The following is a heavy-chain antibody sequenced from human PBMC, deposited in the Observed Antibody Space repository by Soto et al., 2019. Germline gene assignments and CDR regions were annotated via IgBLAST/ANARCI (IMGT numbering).Heavy chain of an antibody. V-gene: IGHV3-74*01. Sequence: EVQLVESGGGLVQPGGSLRLSCAGSGFIFSNYWMHWVRQAPGKGLEWVARIDHDGPTDYADSVRGRFIISRDNAENTLYLQMNSLRPEDKAVYYCVRDSHGDYWGQGTLVNVSS. J-gene: IGHJ4*02. CDR1: GFIFSNYW. CDR2: IDHDGPT. CDR3: VRDSHGDY.